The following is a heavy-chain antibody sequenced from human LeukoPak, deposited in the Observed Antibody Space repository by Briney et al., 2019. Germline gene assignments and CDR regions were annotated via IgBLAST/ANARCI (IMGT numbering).Heavy chain of an antibody. CDR2: ISGSGGST. CDR1: GFTFSNYA. D-gene: IGHD3-3*01. Sequence: GGSLRLSCAASGFTFSNYAMSWVRQAPGKGLEWVSAISGSGGSTYYADSVKGRFTISRDNSKNTLYLQMDSLRAEDTAVYYCAKGQQTYYDFWSGSLAHYGMDVWGQGTTVTVSS. CDR3: AKGQQTYYDFWSGSLAHYGMDV. V-gene: IGHV3-23*01. J-gene: IGHJ6*02.